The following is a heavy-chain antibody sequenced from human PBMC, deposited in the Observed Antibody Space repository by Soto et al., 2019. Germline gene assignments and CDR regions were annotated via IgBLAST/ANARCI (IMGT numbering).Heavy chain of an antibody. Sequence: EVQLLESGGGLVQPGGSLRLSCAASGFTFSSYAMSWVRQAPGKGLEWVSAISGSGGSTYYADSVKGRFTISRDNSKNTLYLQMNSLRAEDTAVYYCAKDSIGFERDFHPSVSYYFDYWGQGTLVTVSS. CDR2: ISGSGGST. CDR3: AKDSIGFERDFHPSVSYYFDY. V-gene: IGHV3-23*01. J-gene: IGHJ4*02. CDR1: GFTFSSYA. D-gene: IGHD6-6*01.